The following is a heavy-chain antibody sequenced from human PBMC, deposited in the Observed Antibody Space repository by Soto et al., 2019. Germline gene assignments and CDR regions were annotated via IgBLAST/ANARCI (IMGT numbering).Heavy chain of an antibody. D-gene: IGHD2-2*02. CDR3: AQSPNFYCSSPNCYKYYFDH. CDR1: GFTVSTYG. V-gene: IGHV3-30*18. Sequence: GGSLRLSCAASGFTVSTYGMHWVRQAPGKGLEWVAVISYDGSEKYYVDSVKGRFTISKDNSKNTLYLQMNSLRPEDTAVYYCAQSPNFYCSSPNCYKYYFDHWGQGTRVTVSS. J-gene: IGHJ4*02. CDR2: ISYDGSEK.